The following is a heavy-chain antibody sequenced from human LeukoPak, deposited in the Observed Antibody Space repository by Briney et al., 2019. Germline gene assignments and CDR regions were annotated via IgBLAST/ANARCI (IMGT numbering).Heavy chain of an antibody. J-gene: IGHJ4*02. V-gene: IGHV4-59*08. D-gene: IGHD2-2*02. CDR2: IYYSGST. Sequence: PSETLSLTCTVSGGSISSYYWSWIRQPPGKGLEWIGYIYYSGSTNYNPSLKSRVTISVDTSKNQFSLKLSSVTAADTAVYYCARGLITGYCSSTSCYTPPIVFDYWGQGTLVTVSS. CDR3: ARGLITGYCSSTSCYTPPIVFDY. CDR1: GGSISSYY.